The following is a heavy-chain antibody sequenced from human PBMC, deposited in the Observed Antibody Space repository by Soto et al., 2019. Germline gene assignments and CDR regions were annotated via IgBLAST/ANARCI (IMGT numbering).Heavy chain of an antibody. D-gene: IGHD3-10*01. V-gene: IGHV3-11*01. J-gene: IGHJ6*02. CDR1: GFTFSDYY. Sequence: PGGSLRLSCTASGFTFSDYYMTWIRQAPGKGLEWLSYISSGGFTIYYADTVKGRFTVSRDNAKNSTYLQMNTLRVEDTAVYYCARDPGIYYGMDVWGQGTTVTVSS. CDR2: ISSGGFTI. CDR3: ARDPGIYYGMDV.